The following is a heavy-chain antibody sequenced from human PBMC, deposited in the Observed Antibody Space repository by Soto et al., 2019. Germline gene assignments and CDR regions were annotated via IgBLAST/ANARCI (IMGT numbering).Heavy chain of an antibody. D-gene: IGHD1-26*01. CDR2: ISSDGSVT. Sequence: EVQLVESGGGLVQPGGSLRLSCAASGFTFSTYWMHWVRQAPGKGPVWVSRISSDGSVTDYAGSVKGRFTISRDNAKNTLYLQMNSLRAEDTAVYYCASAMTSVGATTNGDYWGQGTLVTVSS. J-gene: IGHJ4*02. CDR1: GFTFSTYW. CDR3: ASAMTSVGATTNGDY. V-gene: IGHV3-74*01.